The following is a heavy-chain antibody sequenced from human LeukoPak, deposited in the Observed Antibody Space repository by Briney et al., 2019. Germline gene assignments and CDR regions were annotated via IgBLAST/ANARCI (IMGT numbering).Heavy chain of an antibody. J-gene: IGHJ2*01. V-gene: IGHV1-69*13. D-gene: IGHD2-2*01. CDR1: GGTFSSYA. CDR2: IIPIFGTA. CDR3: ARGPHILPAAIPHEPENWYFDL. Sequence: ASVKVSCKASGGTFSSYAISWVRQAPGQGLEWMGGIIPIFGTANYAQKFQGRVTITADESTSTAYMELSSLRSEDTAVYYCARGPHILPAAIPHEPENWYFDLWGRGTLVTVSS.